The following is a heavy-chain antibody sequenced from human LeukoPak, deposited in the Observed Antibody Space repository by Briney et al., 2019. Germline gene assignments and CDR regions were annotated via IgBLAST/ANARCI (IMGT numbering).Heavy chain of an antibody. CDR1: GGSFSGYY. CDR2: INHSGST. V-gene: IGHV4-34*01. J-gene: IGHJ4*02. Sequence: SETLSLTCAVYGGSFSGYYWSWIRQPPGKGLEWIGEINHSGSTNYNPSLKSRVTISVDTSKNQFSLKLSSVTAADTAVYYCARVYCSSTSCYPIDYWGQGTVVTVSS. D-gene: IGHD2-2*01. CDR3: ARVYCSSTSCYPIDY.